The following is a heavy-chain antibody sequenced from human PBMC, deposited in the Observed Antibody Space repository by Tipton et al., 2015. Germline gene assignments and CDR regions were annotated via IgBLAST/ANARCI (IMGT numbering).Heavy chain of an antibody. D-gene: IGHD3-10*01. J-gene: IGHJ5*01. CDR2: ISWNSGSL. Sequence: SLRLSCVASGFTFGDYAMHWVRQAPGKGLEWVSGISWNSGSLRYGDSVKGRFTISRDNAKNSLYLQMNSLRTEDTALYYCVKAQTYYYGSGGWFDSWGQGTLVTVSS. CDR3: VKAQTYYYGSGGWFDS. V-gene: IGHV3-9*01. CDR1: GFTFGDYA.